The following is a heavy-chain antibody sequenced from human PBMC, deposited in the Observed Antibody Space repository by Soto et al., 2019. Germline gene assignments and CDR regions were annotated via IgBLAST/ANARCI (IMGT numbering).Heavy chain of an antibody. D-gene: IGHD5-12*01. CDR3: ARDLGRSGYVLDY. CDR1: GFTFSSYA. CDR2: ISYDGSNK. J-gene: IGHJ4*02. V-gene: IGHV3-30-3*01. Sequence: GGSLRLSCAASGFTFSSYAMHWVRQAPGKGLEWVAVISYDGSNKYYADSVKGRFTISRDNSKNTLYLQMNSLRAEDTAVYYCARDLGRSGYVLDYWGQGTLVTVSS.